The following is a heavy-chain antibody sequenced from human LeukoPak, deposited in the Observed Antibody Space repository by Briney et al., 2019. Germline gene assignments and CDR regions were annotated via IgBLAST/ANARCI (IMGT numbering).Heavy chain of an antibody. J-gene: IGHJ4*02. V-gene: IGHV4-59*01. D-gene: IGHD5-24*01. Sequence: SETLSLTCTVSGGSISNYYWNWIRQPPGKGLEWIGYIYYSGGTHYNPYLKSRVTISVDTSRSQFSLNLSSVTAADTAVYFCARSRYGFPLDYWGQGSLVTVSS. CDR1: GGSISNYY. CDR2: IYYSGGT. CDR3: ARSRYGFPLDY.